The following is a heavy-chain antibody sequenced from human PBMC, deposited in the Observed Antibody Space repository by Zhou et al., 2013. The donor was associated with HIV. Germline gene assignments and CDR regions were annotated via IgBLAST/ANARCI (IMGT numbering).Heavy chain of an antibody. CDR1: GGTFSSYA. J-gene: IGHJ6*03. CDR3: ASREDFWSGTRDPLYYYMDV. V-gene: IGHV1-69*05. CDR2: IIPIFGTA. Sequence: QVQLVQSGAEVKKPGSSVKVSCKASGGTFSSYAISWVRQAPGQGLEWMGGIIPIFGTANYAQKFQGRVTITTDESTSTAYMELSSLRSEDTAVYYCASREDFWSGTRDPLYYYMDVWGKGTTVTVSS. D-gene: IGHD3-3*01.